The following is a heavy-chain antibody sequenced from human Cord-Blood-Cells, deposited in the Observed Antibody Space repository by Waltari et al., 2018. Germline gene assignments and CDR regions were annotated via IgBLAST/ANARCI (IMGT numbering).Heavy chain of an antibody. Sequence: QVQLVQSGAEVKKPGASVKVSCKASGYTFTSYGISWVRQAPGQGLEWMGWYSAYKGNTNHARKLQGRVTMTTDTSTSTAYMELRSLRSDDTAVYYCARSSIVVVPAAIEGYWFDPWGQGTLVTVSS. V-gene: IGHV1-18*01. CDR3: ARSSIVVVPAAIEGYWFDP. D-gene: IGHD2-2*01. CDR2: YSAYKGNT. CDR1: GYTFTSYG. J-gene: IGHJ5*02.